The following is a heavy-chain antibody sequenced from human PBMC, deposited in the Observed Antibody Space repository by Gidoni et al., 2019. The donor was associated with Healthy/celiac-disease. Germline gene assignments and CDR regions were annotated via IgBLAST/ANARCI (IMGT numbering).Heavy chain of an antibody. CDR1: GLPFRSYA. CDR3: ARDRGEYASDSSSWYYYYGMDV. Sequence: QVQLVESGGGVVQPGRSLRLSCAASGLPFRSYALHLVRQAPGKGLEWVEVISYDGSNKYYADSVKGRFTMSRDNSKNTLYLQMNSLRAEDTAVYYCARDRGEYASDSSSWYYYYGMDVWGQGTTVTVSS. D-gene: IGHD6-13*01. CDR2: ISYDGSNK. V-gene: IGHV3-30-3*01. J-gene: IGHJ6*02.